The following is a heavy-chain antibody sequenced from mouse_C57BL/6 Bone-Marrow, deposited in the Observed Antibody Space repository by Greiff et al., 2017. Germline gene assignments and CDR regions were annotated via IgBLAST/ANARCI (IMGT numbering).Heavy chain of an antibody. J-gene: IGHJ2*01. CDR2: IYPTSGRT. Sequence: VQLQQPGAELVKPGASVKMSCKASGYTFTSYWIPWVKQRPGQGLAWIGDIYPTSGRTNYNEKFKSKAILTVDTSSNTAYLQLSSLTSEDSAVFYCARSGPLGRSFDYWGQGTTLTVSS. V-gene: IGHV1-55*01. D-gene: IGHD4-1*01. CDR3: ARSGPLGRSFDY. CDR1: GYTFTSYW.